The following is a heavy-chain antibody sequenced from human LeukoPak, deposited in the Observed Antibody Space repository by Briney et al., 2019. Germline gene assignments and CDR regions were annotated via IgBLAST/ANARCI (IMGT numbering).Heavy chain of an antibody. Sequence: GESLEISCKGSGYSFTNHWIGWVRQMPGKGLEWMGIIYPGDSDTRYGPSFQGQVTISADKSISTAYLQWSSLKASDTAMYYCARQTTPLYSPIDYWGQGTLVTVSS. CDR1: GYSFTNHW. CDR2: IYPGDSDT. V-gene: IGHV5-51*01. CDR3: ARQTTPLYSPIDY. D-gene: IGHD1-26*01. J-gene: IGHJ4*02.